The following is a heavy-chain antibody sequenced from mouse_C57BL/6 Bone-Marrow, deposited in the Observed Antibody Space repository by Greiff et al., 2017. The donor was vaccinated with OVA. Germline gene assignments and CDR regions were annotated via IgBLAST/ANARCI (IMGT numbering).Heavy chain of an antibody. CDR3: ARNFPIYYYGSSYDWYFDV. CDR1: GFTFSSYG. Sequence: VQLKESGGDLVKPGGSLKLSCAASGFTFSSYGMSWVRQTPDKRLEWVATISSGGSYTYYPDSVKGRFTISRDNAKNTLYLQMSSLKSEDTAMYYCARNFPIYYYGSSYDWYFDVWGTGTTVTVSS. V-gene: IGHV5-6*01. J-gene: IGHJ1*03. D-gene: IGHD1-1*01. CDR2: ISSGGSYT.